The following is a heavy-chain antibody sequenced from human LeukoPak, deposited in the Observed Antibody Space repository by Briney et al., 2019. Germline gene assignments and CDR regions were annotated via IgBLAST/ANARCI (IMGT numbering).Heavy chain of an antibody. D-gene: IGHD2-2*01. Sequence: SETLSLTCTVSGGSISSGGYYWSWIRQHPGKGLEWIGYIYYIGSTYYNPSLKSRVTISVDTSKNQFSLKLSSVTAADTAVYYCARERYFCSSTSCNNWFDPWGQGTLVTVSS. CDR1: GGSISSGGYY. CDR2: IYYIGST. V-gene: IGHV4-31*03. CDR3: ARERYFCSSTSCNNWFDP. J-gene: IGHJ5*02.